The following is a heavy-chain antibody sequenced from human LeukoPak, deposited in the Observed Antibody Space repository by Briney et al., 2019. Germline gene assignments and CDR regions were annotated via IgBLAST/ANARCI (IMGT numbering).Heavy chain of an antibody. CDR3: ARLGIAAAGRLFDY. D-gene: IGHD6-13*01. J-gene: IGHJ4*02. CDR1: GGSISSHY. CDR2: IYYSGST. V-gene: IGHV4-59*11. Sequence: SETLSLTCTVSGGSISSHYWSWIRQPPGKGLEWIGYIYYSGSTNYNPSLKSRVTISVDTSKNQFSLELSSVTAADTAVYYCARLGIAAAGRLFDYWGQGTLVTISS.